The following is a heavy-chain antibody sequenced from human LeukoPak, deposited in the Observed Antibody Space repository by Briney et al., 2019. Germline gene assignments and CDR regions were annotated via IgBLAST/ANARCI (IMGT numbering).Heavy chain of an antibody. Sequence: GRSLRLSCAASGFTFSSYGMHWVRQAPGKGLGWVAVIWYDGSNKYYADSVKGRFTISRDNSKNTLYLQMNSLRAEDTAVYYCARSIADTADEYYYGMDVWGQGTTVTVSS. J-gene: IGHJ6*02. CDR2: IWYDGSNK. CDR1: GFTFSSYG. CDR3: ARSIADTADEYYYGMDV. V-gene: IGHV3-33*01. D-gene: IGHD6-6*01.